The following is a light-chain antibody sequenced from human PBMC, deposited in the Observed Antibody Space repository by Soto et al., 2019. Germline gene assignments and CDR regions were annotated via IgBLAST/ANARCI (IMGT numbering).Light chain of an antibody. V-gene: IGKV1-5*03. CDR2: KAS. CDR3: QHYNSYSEA. J-gene: IGKJ1*01. Sequence: IQMTHSPSTLSGSVGDRVTITCRASQTSSSWLAWYQQKPGKAPKLLIYKASTLKSGVPSRFSGSGSGTEFTLTISSLQPDDFATSYGQHYNSYSEAFGQGTKVDI. CDR1: QTSSSW.